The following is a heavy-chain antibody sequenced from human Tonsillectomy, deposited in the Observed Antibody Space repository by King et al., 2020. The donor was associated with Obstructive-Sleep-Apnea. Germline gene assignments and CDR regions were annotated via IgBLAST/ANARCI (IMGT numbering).Heavy chain of an antibody. CDR3: ARDRGVGASGYDY. V-gene: IGHV3-11*05. CDR2: ISGSSTYT. J-gene: IGHJ4*02. D-gene: IGHD1-26*01. CDR1: GFTFGDYY. Sequence: EQLVGSGGGLVKPGGSLRLSCAASGFTFGDYYMGWIRQAPGKGLEWVSYISGSSTYTDYADSVKGRFTISRDNAKKSLYLQMNSLRDEDTATYYCARDRGVGASGYDYWGQGTLVTVSS.